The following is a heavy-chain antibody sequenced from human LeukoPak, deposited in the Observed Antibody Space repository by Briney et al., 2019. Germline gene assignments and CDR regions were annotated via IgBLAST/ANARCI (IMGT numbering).Heavy chain of an antibody. CDR1: GFTFDDYA. V-gene: IGHV3-9*01. D-gene: IGHD3-3*01. CDR3: ARVLDYDFWSGPFDY. J-gene: IGHJ4*02. CDR2: ISWNSGSI. Sequence: SGGSLRLSCAASGFTFDDYAMHWVRQAPGKGLEWVSGISWNSGSIGYADSVKGRFTISRDNAKNSLYLQMNSLRAEDTAVYYCARVLDYDFWSGPFDYWGQGTLVTVSS.